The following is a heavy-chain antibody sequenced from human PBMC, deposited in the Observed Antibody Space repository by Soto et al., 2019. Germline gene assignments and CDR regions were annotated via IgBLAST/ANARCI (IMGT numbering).Heavy chain of an antibody. CDR2: INSDGTIS. CDR1: GFTFGTCW. V-gene: IGHV3-74*01. D-gene: IGHD2-21*02. Sequence: PGGSLRLSCAASGFTFGTCWMNWVRQAPGKGPEWLSGINSDGTISSYADSVKGRFTISRDNARNTLSLQMNSLRADDTAVYYCARLSGDHSAFFSYGMDAWGQGTTVTVSS. J-gene: IGHJ6*02. CDR3: ARLSGDHSAFFSYGMDA.